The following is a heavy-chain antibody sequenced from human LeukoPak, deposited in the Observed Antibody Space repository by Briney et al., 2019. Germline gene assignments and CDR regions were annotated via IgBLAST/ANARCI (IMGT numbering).Heavy chain of an antibody. CDR2: ISYDGSDK. Sequence: GRSLRLSCAASGFTFSNYGMHRVRQAPGKGPEWVAVISYDGSDKHSADSVKGRFTISRDSSKNTLYLQMNSLRAEDTAVYYCARGVWDTTNWFFDYWGQGTLVTVSS. V-gene: IGHV3-30*03. CDR3: ARGVWDTTNWFFDY. D-gene: IGHD1-1*01. J-gene: IGHJ4*02. CDR1: GFTFSNYG.